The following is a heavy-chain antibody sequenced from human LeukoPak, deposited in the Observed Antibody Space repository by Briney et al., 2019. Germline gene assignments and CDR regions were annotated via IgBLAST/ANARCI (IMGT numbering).Heavy chain of an antibody. CDR2: GYCSGST. Sequence: SETLSLTCTVSGGSISSQYWSWIRQPPGKGLEWIGYGYCSGSTTYNPSLTSRVTISVDTSKNQFSLKLSSVTAADTAVYYCARSLNYYHFYFDYWGQGALVTVSS. CDR3: ARSLNYYHFYFDY. D-gene: IGHD3-22*01. J-gene: IGHJ4*02. V-gene: IGHV4-59*11. CDR1: GGSISSQY.